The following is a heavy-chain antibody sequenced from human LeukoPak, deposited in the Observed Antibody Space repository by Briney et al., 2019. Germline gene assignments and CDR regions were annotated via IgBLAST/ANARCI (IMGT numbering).Heavy chain of an antibody. CDR1: GFTFSSHT. Sequence: PGGSLRLSCAASGFTFSSHTRSWVRQAPGKGLEWVSAISGSSGSTYYADSVKGRCTISRDNSKNTLYLQMNSLRAEDTAVYYCAKRLPYYFYYWGQGTLVTVSS. CDR2: ISGSSGST. CDR3: AKRLPYYFYY. D-gene: IGHD5-12*01. V-gene: IGHV3-23*01. J-gene: IGHJ4*02.